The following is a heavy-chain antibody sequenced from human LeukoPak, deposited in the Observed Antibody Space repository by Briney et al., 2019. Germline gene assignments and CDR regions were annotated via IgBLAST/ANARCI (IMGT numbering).Heavy chain of an antibody. Sequence: SETPSLTCTVSGGSISSGDYYWSWIRQPPGKGLEWIGYIYYSGSTYYNPSLKSRVTISVDTSKNQFSLKLSSVTAADTAVYYCASIGYRKNFVDYWGQGTLVTVSS. CDR2: IYYSGST. J-gene: IGHJ4*02. D-gene: IGHD5-18*01. V-gene: IGHV4-30-4*01. CDR1: GGSISSGDYY. CDR3: ASIGYRKNFVDY.